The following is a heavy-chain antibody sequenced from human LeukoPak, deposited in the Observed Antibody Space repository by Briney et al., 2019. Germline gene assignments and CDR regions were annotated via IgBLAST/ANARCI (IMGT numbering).Heavy chain of an antibody. CDR2: ISDSGNT. J-gene: IGHJ4*02. CDR1: GFTLSSYA. V-gene: IGHV3-23*01. CDR3: AKAPVTTCRGAYCYLFDY. D-gene: IGHD2-21*01. Sequence: GGSLRLSCAAFGFTLSSYAMSWVRQAPGKGLEWVSAISDSGNTYHADSVKGRFTISRDSSKNTLFLQMNRLRPEDAAVYYCAKAPVTTCRGAYCYLFDYWGQGTLVTVSS.